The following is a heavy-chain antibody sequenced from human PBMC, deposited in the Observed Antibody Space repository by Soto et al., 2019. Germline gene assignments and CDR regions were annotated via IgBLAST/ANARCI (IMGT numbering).Heavy chain of an antibody. CDR3: ARGGNNWNPVDY. D-gene: IGHD1-20*01. V-gene: IGHV4-34*01. CDR1: GGSFSGYY. Sequence: QVQLQQWGAGLLKPSETLSLTCAVYGGSFSGYYWSWIRQPPGKGLEWIGEINHSGSTNYNPSLKSRVTRAVDTYKNQFSLKLSSVTAADTAVYYCARGGNNWNPVDYWGQGTLVTVSS. CDR2: INHSGST. J-gene: IGHJ4*02.